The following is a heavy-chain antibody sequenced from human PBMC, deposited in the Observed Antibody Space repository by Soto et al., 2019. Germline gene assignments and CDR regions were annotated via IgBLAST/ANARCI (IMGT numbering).Heavy chain of an antibody. Sequence: GGSLRLSCAASGFIFSNYNLNWVRQAPGKGLEWVSSISTSGSTMYYADSLKGRFTISRDNAKNSLFLQMNSLRAEDTAVYYCARGRRWPDYWGQGT. CDR1: GFIFSNYN. CDR2: ISTSGSTM. J-gene: IGHJ4*02. V-gene: IGHV3-21*01. CDR3: ARGRRWPDY.